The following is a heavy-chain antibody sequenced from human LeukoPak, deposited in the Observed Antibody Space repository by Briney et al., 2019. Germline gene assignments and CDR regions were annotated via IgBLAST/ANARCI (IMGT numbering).Heavy chain of an antibody. CDR2: FDTEDGET. V-gene: IGHV1-24*01. J-gene: IGHJ4*02. CDR3: AADIHSSGWYGFDY. CDR1: GYTLTELS. Sequence: ASVKVSCKVFGYTLTELSMHWVRQAPGKGLEWMGGFDTEDGETIYAQNFQGRVTMTEDKSTDTAYMERSSLRSEDTAVYYCAADIHSSGWYGFDYWGQGTLVTVSS. D-gene: IGHD6-19*01.